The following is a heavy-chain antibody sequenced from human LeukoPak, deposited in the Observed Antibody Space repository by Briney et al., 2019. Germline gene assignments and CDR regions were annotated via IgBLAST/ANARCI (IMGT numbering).Heavy chain of an antibody. CDR1: GFTFSSYS. CDR2: ISSSSSTI. CDR3: ARLGYCSGGSCKGAFDI. Sequence: PGGSLRLSCAASGFTFSSYSMNWVRQAPGKGLEWVSYISSSSSTIYYADSVKGRFTISRDNAKNTLYLQMNSLRAEDTAVYYCARLGYCSGGSCKGAFDIWGQGTMVTVSS. V-gene: IGHV3-48*04. D-gene: IGHD2-15*01. J-gene: IGHJ3*02.